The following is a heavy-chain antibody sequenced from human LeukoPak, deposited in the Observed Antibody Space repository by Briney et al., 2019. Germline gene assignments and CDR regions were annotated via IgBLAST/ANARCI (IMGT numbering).Heavy chain of an antibody. Sequence: GGSLRLSCAASGFTFCSYWMSWVRQAPGKGLEWGANIKQGGREKYYVDSVKGRFTISRDNAKNSLYLQMNSLRAEDTAVYYCARDTSGYDYRFDYWGQGTLVTVSS. CDR3: ARDTSGYDYRFDY. D-gene: IGHD5-12*01. CDR2: IKQGGREK. V-gene: IGHV3-7*01. CDR1: GFTFCSYW. J-gene: IGHJ4*02.